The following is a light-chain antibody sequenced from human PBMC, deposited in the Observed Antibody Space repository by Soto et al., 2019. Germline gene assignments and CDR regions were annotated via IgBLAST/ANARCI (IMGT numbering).Light chain of an antibody. Sequence: QSVLTQPASVSGSPGQSIAISCTGTSSDVGGYNYVSWYQQHPGKAPKLMVYDVCNRPSGVSNRFSGSKSGNTASLTISGLQAEDEADYYCSSYTSSSTYVFGTGTKLTGL. CDR2: DVC. V-gene: IGLV2-14*01. CDR3: SSYTSSSTYV. J-gene: IGLJ1*01. CDR1: SSDVGGYNY.